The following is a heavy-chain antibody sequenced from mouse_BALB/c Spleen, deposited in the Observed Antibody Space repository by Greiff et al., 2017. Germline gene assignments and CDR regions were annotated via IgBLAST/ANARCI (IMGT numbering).Heavy chain of an antibody. CDR2: IYPYNGGT. Sequence: VHVKQSGPELVKPGASVKISCKASGYTFTDYNMHWVKQSHGKSLEWIGYIYPYNGGTGYNQKFKSKATLTVDNSSSTAYMELRSLTSEDSAVYYCARWLLSGYAMDYWGQGTSVTVSS. CDR3: ARWLLSGYAMDY. CDR1: GYTFTDYN. J-gene: IGHJ4*01. D-gene: IGHD2-3*01. V-gene: IGHV1S29*02.